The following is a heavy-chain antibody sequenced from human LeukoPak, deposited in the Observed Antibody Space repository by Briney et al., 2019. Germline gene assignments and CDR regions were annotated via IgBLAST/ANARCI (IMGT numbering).Heavy chain of an antibody. CDR3: ATWAFYHGLDV. Sequence: GGSLRLSCAASGFTFHAFEMHWVRQAPGKGLEWVSLIKSDGGKTDYADSVRGRFTISRDNGKNSLYLQMNRLRSEDTAMYYCATWAFYHGLDVWGQGTTVTVSS. V-gene: IGHV3-43*02. CDR2: IKSDGGKT. J-gene: IGHJ6*02. CDR1: GFTFHAFE. D-gene: IGHD1-26*01.